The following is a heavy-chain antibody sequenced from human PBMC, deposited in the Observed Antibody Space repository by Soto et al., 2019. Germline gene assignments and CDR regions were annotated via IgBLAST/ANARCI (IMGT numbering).Heavy chain of an antibody. J-gene: IGHJ2*01. CDR2: ISGSGGST. CDR1: RESRNSAA. CDR3: AKVFLPFLLSYGQHRDLLSFPSRRSSDL. V-gene: IGHV3-23*01. Sequence: GGNPKISSAAHRESRNSAAITWARQAPGKRLKWVSAISGSGGSTYYADSVKGRFTISRDNSKNTLYLQMNSLRAEGTAVYYCAKVFLPFLLSYGQHRDLLSFPSRRSSDL. D-gene: IGHD2-15*01.